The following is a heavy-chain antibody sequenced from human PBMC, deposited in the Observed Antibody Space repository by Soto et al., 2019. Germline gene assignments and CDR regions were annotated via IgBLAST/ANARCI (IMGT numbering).Heavy chain of an antibody. D-gene: IGHD6-13*01. V-gene: IGHV4-59*12. CDR2: IYYSGST. J-gene: IGHJ4*02. CDR1: GGSISTYY. CDR3: ARGGSSWFKY. Sequence: PSETLSLTCTVSGGSISTYYWTWIRQPPGKGLEWIGYIYYSGSTYYNPSLKSRVTISVDTSKNQFSLKLSSLTAADTAVYYCARGGSSWFKYWGQGMLVTVSS.